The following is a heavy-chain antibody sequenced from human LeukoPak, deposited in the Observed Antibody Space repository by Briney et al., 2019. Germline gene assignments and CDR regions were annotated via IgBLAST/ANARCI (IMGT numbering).Heavy chain of an antibody. V-gene: IGHV3-23*01. Sequence: HPGGSLRLSCAASGFTFSSYAMSWVRQAPGKGLEWVSAISGSGGSTYYADSVKGRFTISRDNSENTLYLQMNSLRAEDTAVYYCAKDVLWDDYVWGSTFDYWGQGTLVTVSS. CDR1: GFTFSSYA. D-gene: IGHD3-16*01. CDR2: ISGSGGST. J-gene: IGHJ4*02. CDR3: AKDVLWDDYVWGSTFDY.